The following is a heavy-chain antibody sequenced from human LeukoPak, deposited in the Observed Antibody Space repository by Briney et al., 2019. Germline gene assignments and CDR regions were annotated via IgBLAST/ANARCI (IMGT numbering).Heavy chain of an antibody. CDR2: ISGSGGST. Sequence: GRSPRLSCAASGFTFSSYAMSWVRQAPGKGLEWVSAISGSGGSTYYADSVKGRFTISRDNSKNTLYLQMNSLRAEDTAVYYCAKDVGVVGALDAFDIWGQGTMVTVSS. J-gene: IGHJ3*02. D-gene: IGHD1-26*01. CDR3: AKDVGVVGALDAFDI. CDR1: GFTFSSYA. V-gene: IGHV3-23*01.